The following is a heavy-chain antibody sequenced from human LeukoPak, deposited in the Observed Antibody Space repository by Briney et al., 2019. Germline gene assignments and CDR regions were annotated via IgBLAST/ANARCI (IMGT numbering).Heavy chain of an antibody. D-gene: IGHD1-26*01. V-gene: IGHV1-24*01. J-gene: IGHJ4*02. CDR2: FDPEDGET. Sequence: EASVKVSCKVSGYTLTELSMHWVRQAPGKGLEWMGGFDPEDGETIYAQKFQGRVTMTRDTSISTAYMELSRLRSDDTAVYYCARDRYSGSYLFYDYWGQGTLVTVSS. CDR1: GYTLTELS. CDR3: ARDRYSGSYLFYDY.